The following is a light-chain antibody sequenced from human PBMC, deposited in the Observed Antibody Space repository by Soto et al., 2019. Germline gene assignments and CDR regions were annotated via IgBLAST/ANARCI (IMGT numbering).Light chain of an antibody. CDR1: QSVSNNY. CDR3: QQYCSSPWT. CDR2: GAS. J-gene: IGKJ1*01. V-gene: IGKV3-20*01. Sequence: EIVLTQSPGTLSLSPGATATLSCRASQSVSNNYLAWYEQNPGQAPRRLIYGASTRATGIPDRFSGSGSGTDFTLTISRLEPEDFAVYYWQQYCSSPWTCGQGTKVEIE.